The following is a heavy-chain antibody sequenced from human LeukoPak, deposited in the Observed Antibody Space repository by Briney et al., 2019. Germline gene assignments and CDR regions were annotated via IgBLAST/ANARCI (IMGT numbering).Heavy chain of an antibody. Sequence: ASVKVSCKASGYTFTSYAMNWVRQAPGQGLEWMGWINTNTGNPTYAQGFTGRFVFSLDTSVSTAYLQISSLKAEDTAVYYCARDSSSWYLNGYYGMDVWGQGTTVTVSS. CDR2: INTNTGNP. CDR3: ARDSSSWYLNGYYGMDV. V-gene: IGHV7-4-1*02. J-gene: IGHJ6*02. CDR1: GYTFTSYA. D-gene: IGHD6-13*01.